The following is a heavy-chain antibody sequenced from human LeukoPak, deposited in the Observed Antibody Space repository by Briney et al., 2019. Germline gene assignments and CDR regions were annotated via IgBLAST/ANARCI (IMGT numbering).Heavy chain of an antibody. D-gene: IGHD3-10*01. CDR3: ARECRCGELRAFDY. Sequence: PSQTLSLTCTVSGVSISSGGYCWRWIRQHPGKGLEWIGYIYYSGSTYYNPSLKSLFTISVDTSKNLFSLKLSSVTAAETAVYYCARECRCGELRAFDYWGQGTLVTVSS. CDR1: GVSISSGGYC. J-gene: IGHJ4*02. V-gene: IGHV4-31*01. CDR2: IYYSGST.